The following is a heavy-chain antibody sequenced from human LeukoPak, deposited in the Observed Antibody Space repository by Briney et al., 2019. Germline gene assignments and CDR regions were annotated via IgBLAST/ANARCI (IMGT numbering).Heavy chain of an antibody. V-gene: IGHV3-7*05. D-gene: IGHD2-2*01. Sequence: GGSLRLSCAASGFTFSSYWMSWVRQAPGKGLDWVANIKQDGSEKYYVDSVKGRFTISRDNAKNSLYLQMNSLRAEDTAVYYCARDQRYCSSSSCPWEPFDYWGQGTLVTVSS. CDR1: GFTFSSYW. CDR3: ARDQRYCSSSSCPWEPFDY. J-gene: IGHJ4*02. CDR2: IKQDGSEK.